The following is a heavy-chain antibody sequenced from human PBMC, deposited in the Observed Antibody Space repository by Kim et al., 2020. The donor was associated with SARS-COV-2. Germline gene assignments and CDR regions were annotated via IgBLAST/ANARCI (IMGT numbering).Heavy chain of an antibody. D-gene: IGHD3-10*01. CDR2: ISAYNGNT. Sequence: ASVKVSCKASGYTFTSYGISWVRQAPGQGLEWMGWISAYNGNTNYAQKLQGRVTMTTDTSTSTAYMELRSLRSDDTAVYYCAGGPHGSGSYFRGYNNWFDPWGQGTLVTVSS. J-gene: IGHJ5*02. CDR1: GYTFTSYG. V-gene: IGHV1-18*04. CDR3: AGGPHGSGSYFRGYNNWFDP.